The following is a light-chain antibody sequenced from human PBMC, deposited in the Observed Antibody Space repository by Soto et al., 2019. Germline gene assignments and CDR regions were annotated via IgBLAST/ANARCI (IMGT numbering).Light chain of an antibody. CDR3: QQYGSSPGA. CDR1: QSVGRT. J-gene: IGKJ4*01. CDR2: GAS. Sequence: EIVLTQSPATLSLSPGERATLSCRASQSVGRTLAWYQQKPGQAPRLLIYGASSRATGIPDRFSGSGSGTDFTLTISRLEPEDFAVYYCQQYGSSPGAFGGGTKVEIK. V-gene: IGKV3-20*01.